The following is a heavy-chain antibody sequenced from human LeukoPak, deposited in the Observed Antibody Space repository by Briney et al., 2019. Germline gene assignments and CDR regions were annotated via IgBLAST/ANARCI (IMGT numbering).Heavy chain of an antibody. Sequence: PGGSLRLSCAASGFTFSSYGMHWVRQAPGKGLEWVAVIWYDGSKTYYADSVKGRFTISRDNSKNTLYLQMSSLRADDTAVCYCARYNTGGSDYWGQGTLVTVSS. J-gene: IGHJ4*01. CDR3: ARYNTGGSDY. CDR1: GFTFSSYG. V-gene: IGHV3-33*01. D-gene: IGHD7-27*01. CDR2: IWYDGSKT.